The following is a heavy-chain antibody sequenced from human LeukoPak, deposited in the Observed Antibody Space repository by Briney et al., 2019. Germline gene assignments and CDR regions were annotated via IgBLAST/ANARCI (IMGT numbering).Heavy chain of an antibody. D-gene: IGHD3-10*01. J-gene: IGHJ6*02. V-gene: IGHV3-23*01. Sequence: GGSLRLSCAASGFTFSSYAMSWVRQAPGKGLEWVSAISGSGGSTYYADSVKGRFTISRDNSKNTLYLQMNSLRAGDTAVYYCAKVVTMVRGVNYYYYGMDVWGQGTTVTVSS. CDR1: GFTFSSYA. CDR3: AKVVTMVRGVNYYYYGMDV. CDR2: ISGSGGST.